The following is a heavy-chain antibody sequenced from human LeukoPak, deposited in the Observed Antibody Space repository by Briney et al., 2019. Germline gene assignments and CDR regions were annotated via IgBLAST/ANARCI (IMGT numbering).Heavy chain of an antibody. CDR2: FDPGDGET. CDR1: GYTLTELS. V-gene: IGHV1-24*01. J-gene: IGHJ4*02. D-gene: IGHD2-2*01. CDR3: ATRVLHTNIVVVPAELDY. Sequence: ASVKVSCKVSGYTLTELSMHWVRQAPGKGLEWMGGFDPGDGETIYAQKFQGRVTMTEDTSTDTAYMELSSLRSEDTAVYYCATRVLHTNIVVVPAELDYWGQGTLVTVSS.